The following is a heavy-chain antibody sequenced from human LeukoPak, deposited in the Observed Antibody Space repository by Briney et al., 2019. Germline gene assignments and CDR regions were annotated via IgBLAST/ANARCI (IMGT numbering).Heavy chain of an antibody. V-gene: IGHV3-21*01. CDR2: ISSSSSYI. CDR3: ASWDSSGYYYPNFPAY. Sequence: GGSLRLSCAASGFTFSSYSMNWVRQAPGKGLEWVSSISSSSSYIYYADSVKGRFTIPRDNAKNSLYLQMNSLRAEDTAVYYCASWDSSGYYYPNFPAYWGQGTLVTVSS. CDR1: GFTFSSYS. J-gene: IGHJ4*02. D-gene: IGHD3-22*01.